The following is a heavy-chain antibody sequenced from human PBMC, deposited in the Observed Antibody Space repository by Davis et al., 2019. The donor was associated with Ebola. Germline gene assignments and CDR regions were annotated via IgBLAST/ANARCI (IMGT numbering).Heavy chain of an antibody. CDR1: GYTFTGYY. J-gene: IGHJ4*02. CDR3: ARDIPGIAAASGFDY. Sequence: ASVKVSCKASGYTFTGYYMHWVRQAPGQGLEWMGWINPNSGGTNYAQKFQGRVTMTRDTSISTAYMELSRPRSDDTAVYYCARDIPGIAAASGFDYWGQGTLVTVSS. V-gene: IGHV1-2*02. D-gene: IGHD6-13*01. CDR2: INPNSGGT.